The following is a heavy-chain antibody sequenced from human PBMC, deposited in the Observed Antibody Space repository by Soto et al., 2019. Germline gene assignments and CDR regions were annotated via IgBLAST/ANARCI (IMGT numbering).Heavy chain of an antibody. CDR1: GFTFSSYS. Sequence: PGGSLRLSCAASGFTFSSYSMNWVRQAPGKGLEWVSAISGSGSSTYYADSVKGRFTISRDNSKNTLYLQMNSLRAEDTAVYYCAKFNDFWSGYSFGYYYYGMDVWGQGTTVTVSS. J-gene: IGHJ6*02. CDR3: AKFNDFWSGYSFGYYYYGMDV. CDR2: ISGSGSST. D-gene: IGHD3-3*01. V-gene: IGHV3-23*01.